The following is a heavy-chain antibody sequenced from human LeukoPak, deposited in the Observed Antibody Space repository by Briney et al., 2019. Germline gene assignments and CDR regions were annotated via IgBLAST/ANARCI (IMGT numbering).Heavy chain of an antibody. CDR1: GYTFTTYD. J-gene: IGHJ4*02. Sequence: ASVKVSCKASGYTFTTYDINWVRQATGQGLEWLGWMNPNSGNTGYPQKFQGRVTFTRNTSISTAYIELSSLTSDDTAVYYCARGRRKDSVYEIDYWGQGTLVTVSS. D-gene: IGHD5/OR15-5a*01. CDR2: MNPNSGNT. CDR3: ARGRRKDSVYEIDY. V-gene: IGHV1-8*03.